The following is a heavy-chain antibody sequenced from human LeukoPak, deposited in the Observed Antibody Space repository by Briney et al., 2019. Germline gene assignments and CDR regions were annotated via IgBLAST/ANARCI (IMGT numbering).Heavy chain of an antibody. CDR3: TTDYYYYMDV. CDR1: GFTLSNAW. V-gene: IGHV3-15*01. CDR2: IKSKANGETR. J-gene: IGHJ6*03. Sequence: GGSLRLSCAASGFTLSNAWMNWVRQAPSKGLEWVGLIKSKANGETRDYAAPVKGRFTISRDDSDNTLYLQMNSLKSEDTAVYYCTTDYYYYMDVWGKGTTVTVSS.